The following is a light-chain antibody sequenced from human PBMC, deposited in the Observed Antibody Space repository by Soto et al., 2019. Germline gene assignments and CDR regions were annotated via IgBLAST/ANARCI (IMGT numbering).Light chain of an antibody. CDR3: QQYDDWPPSFT. J-gene: IGKJ2*01. Sequence: EIVMTQSPDTLSLSPGETATLSCRASQTVSLNLAWFQHKPGQSPRLLIYHASSRATGVPGRFSGRGSGTAFTPTISSLQPEDFALYYCQQYDDWPPSFTFGQGTKLEI. CDR1: QTVSLN. CDR2: HAS. V-gene: IGKV3-15*01.